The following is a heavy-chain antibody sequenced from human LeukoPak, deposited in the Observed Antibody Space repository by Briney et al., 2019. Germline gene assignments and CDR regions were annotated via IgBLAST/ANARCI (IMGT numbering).Heavy chain of an antibody. D-gene: IGHD6-13*01. J-gene: IGHJ4*02. CDR3: ARDAPLGYSSSWYYFDY. CDR1: GGSISSGGYY. V-gene: IGHV4-31*03. Sequence: PSETLSLTCTVSGGSISSGGYYWSWIRQHPGKGLEWIGHIYYSGSTYYNPSLKSRVTVTVDTSKNQFSLKLSSVTAADTAVYYCARDAPLGYSSSWYYFDYWGQGTLVTVSS. CDR2: IYYSGST.